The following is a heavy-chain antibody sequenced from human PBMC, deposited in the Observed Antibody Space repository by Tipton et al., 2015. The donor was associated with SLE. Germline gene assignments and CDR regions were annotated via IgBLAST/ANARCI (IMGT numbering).Heavy chain of an antibody. V-gene: IGHV3-48*01. Sequence: SLRLSCAASGFTFSSYSMNWVRQAPGKGLEWVSYISSSSSTIYYADSVKDRFTISRDKAKNSLYLQMNSLRAEDTAVYYCAKPGLSRGVVGALGYWGQGTLVTVSS. CDR3: AKPGLSRGVVGALGY. D-gene: IGHD1-26*01. CDR2: ISSSSSTI. J-gene: IGHJ4*02. CDR1: GFTFSSYS.